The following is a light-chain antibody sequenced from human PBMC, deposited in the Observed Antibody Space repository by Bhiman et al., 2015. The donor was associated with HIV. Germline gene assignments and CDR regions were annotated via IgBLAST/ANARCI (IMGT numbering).Light chain of an antibody. J-gene: IGLJ1*01. CDR1: SSDVGGYNY. Sequence: QSALTQPPSASGSPGQSVTISCTGASSDVGGYNYVSWYQHHPGKAPKLMIYDVSKRSSGVSNRFSGSKSGNTASLTISGLQAEDEADYYCTSYTISSLYVFGTGTKVTVL. V-gene: IGLV2-14*03. CDR3: TSYTISSLYV. CDR2: DVS.